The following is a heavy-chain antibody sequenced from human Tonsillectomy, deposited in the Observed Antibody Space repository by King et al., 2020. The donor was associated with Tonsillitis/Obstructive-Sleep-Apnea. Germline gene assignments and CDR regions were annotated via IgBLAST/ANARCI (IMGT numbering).Heavy chain of an antibody. V-gene: IGHV4-34*01. CDR2: VNHGGSP. CDR1: GGSFSKYY. D-gene: IGHD3-10*01. Sequence: VQLQQWGAGLLKPSETLSLTCAVYGGSFSKYYWNWIRHPPGKGLEWIGEVNHGGSPNYNPSLKRRVAISVDTSKNQFPLRLPPVTAADTAVYFCAGGIPITIVRGVINADFWGQGTLVTVSS. J-gene: IGHJ4*02. CDR3: AGGIPITIVRGVINADF.